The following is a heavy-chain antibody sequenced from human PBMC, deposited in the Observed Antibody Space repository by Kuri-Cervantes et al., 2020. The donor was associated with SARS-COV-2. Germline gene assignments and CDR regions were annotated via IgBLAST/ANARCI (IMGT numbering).Heavy chain of an antibody. CDR3: ARHGPYYYMDV. J-gene: IGHJ6*03. Sequence: SVKVSCKASGGTFSSYGISWVRQAPGQGLEWMGGIIPIFGTANYAQKFQGRVTITTDESTSTAYMELSSLRAEDTAVYYCARHGPYYYMDVWAKGPRSPSP. CDR2: IIPIFGTA. D-gene: IGHD5-24*01. CDR1: GGTFSSYG. V-gene: IGHV1-69*05.